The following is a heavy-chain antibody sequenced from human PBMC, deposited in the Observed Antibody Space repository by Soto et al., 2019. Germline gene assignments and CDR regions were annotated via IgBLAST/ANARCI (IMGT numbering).Heavy chain of an antibody. CDR3: ARARGFGGGHSLDGVVWFDP. V-gene: IGHV3-33*01. D-gene: IGHD3-3*01. CDR1: GFTFSSYG. CDR2: IWYDGSNK. J-gene: IGHJ5*02. Sequence: QVQLVESGGGVVQPGRSLRLSCAASGFTFSSYGMYWVRQAPGKGLEWVAVIWYDGSNKYYADSVQGRFTISRDNSKNTEYKQMKSLRAEDTAVYYCARARGFGGGHSLDGVVWFDPWGQGTLVTVSS.